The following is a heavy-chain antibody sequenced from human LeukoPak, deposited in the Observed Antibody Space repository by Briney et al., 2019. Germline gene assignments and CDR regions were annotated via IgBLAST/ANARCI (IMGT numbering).Heavy chain of an antibody. Sequence: PSETLSLTCTVSGGSISSSSYYWGWIRQPPGKGLEWIGSIYYSGSTYYNPSLKSRFTISVDTSKNQFSLKLSSVTAADTAVYYCASLYYYDSSVGRFRYYFDYWGQGTLVTVSS. J-gene: IGHJ4*02. CDR1: GGSISSSSYY. V-gene: IGHV4-39*01. D-gene: IGHD3-22*01. CDR2: IYYSGST. CDR3: ASLYYYDSSVGRFRYYFDY.